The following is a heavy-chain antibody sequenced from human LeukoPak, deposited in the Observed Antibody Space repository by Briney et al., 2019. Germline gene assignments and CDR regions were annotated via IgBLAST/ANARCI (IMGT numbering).Heavy chain of an antibody. CDR1: AFTLTSYG. CDR3: AKLPNIVVVPAAIGDY. Sequence: GGSLRLSCTASAFTLTSYGLHWVRQAPGKGLEWVAFIRYDGSNKYYADSVKGRFTISRDNSKNTLYLQMNSLRAEDTAVYYCAKLPNIVVVPAAIGDYWGQGTLVTVSS. CDR2: IRYDGSNK. V-gene: IGHV3-30*02. D-gene: IGHD2-2*01. J-gene: IGHJ4*02.